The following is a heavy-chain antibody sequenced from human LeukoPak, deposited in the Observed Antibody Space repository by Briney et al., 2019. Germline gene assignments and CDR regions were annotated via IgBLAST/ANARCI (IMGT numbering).Heavy chain of an antibody. D-gene: IGHD2-2*01. Sequence: SETLSLTCTVSGGSISSYYWSWIRQPPGKGLEWIGYIYYSGSTNYNPSLKSRVTISVDTSKNQFSLELSSVTAADTAVYYCARAKDIVVVPAHLDIWGQGTTVTVSS. J-gene: IGHJ3*02. CDR3: ARAKDIVVVPAHLDI. CDR2: IYYSGST. CDR1: GGSISSYY. V-gene: IGHV4-59*01.